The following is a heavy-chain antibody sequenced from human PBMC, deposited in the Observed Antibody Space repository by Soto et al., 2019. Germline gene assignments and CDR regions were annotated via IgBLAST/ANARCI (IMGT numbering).Heavy chain of an antibody. J-gene: IGHJ4*02. D-gene: IGHD6-19*01. CDR1: GGSFSGYY. CDR2: INHSGST. V-gene: IGHV4-34*01. CDR3: ARGRGLYSSCWYAGASGWIFDY. Sequence: QVQLQQWGAGLLKPSETLSLTCAVSGGSFSGYYWSWIRQPPGKGQAWIGEINHSGSTNYNTSLKSRVTISVDATKHLFSLKLSSVTAADTAVYYCARGRGLYSSCWYAGASGWIFDYWGQGTLVTVSS.